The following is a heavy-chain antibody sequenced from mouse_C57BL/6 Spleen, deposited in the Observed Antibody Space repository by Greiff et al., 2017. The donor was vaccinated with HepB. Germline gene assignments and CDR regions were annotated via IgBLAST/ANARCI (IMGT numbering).Heavy chain of an antibody. V-gene: IGHV3-6*01. Sequence: EVKLMESGPGLVKPSQSLSLTCSVTGYSITSGYYWNWIRQFPGNKLEWMGYISYDGSNNYNPSLKNRISITRDTSKNQFFLKLNSVTTEDTATYYCARGTYDYDGYYFDYWGQGTTLTVSS. CDR2: ISYDGSN. CDR3: ARGTYDYDGYYFDY. J-gene: IGHJ2*01. D-gene: IGHD2-4*01. CDR1: GYSITSGYY.